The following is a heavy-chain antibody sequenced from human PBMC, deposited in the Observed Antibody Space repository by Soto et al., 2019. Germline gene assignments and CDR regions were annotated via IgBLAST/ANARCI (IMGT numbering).Heavy chain of an antibody. CDR1: GYSISSGYY. Sequence: TSETLSLTCAVSGYSISSGYYWGWIRQPPGKGLEWIGSIYHSGSTYYNPSLKRRVTISVDTSESRFALRLTSVTAADSAVYYCARSLEYGIPFDKWCQGTLVT. V-gene: IGHV4-38-2*01. CDR2: IYHSGST. J-gene: IGHJ4*02. CDR3: ARSLEYGIPFDK. D-gene: IGHD2-8*01.